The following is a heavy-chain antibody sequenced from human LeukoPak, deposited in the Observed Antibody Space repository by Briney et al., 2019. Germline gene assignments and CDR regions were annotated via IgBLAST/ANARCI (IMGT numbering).Heavy chain of an antibody. CDR2: IYYSGTT. D-gene: IGHD4-23*01. Sequence: SETLSLTCTVSGGSISSSSYYWGWIRQPPGKGLEWIATIYYSGTTYYNPSLKSRVTISADMSKNQFSLRLSSVTAADTAVYYCARERGGNSYYYSYYMDVWGKGTTVTVSS. CDR1: GGSISSSSYY. J-gene: IGHJ6*03. CDR3: ARERGGNSYYYSYYMDV. V-gene: IGHV4-39*07.